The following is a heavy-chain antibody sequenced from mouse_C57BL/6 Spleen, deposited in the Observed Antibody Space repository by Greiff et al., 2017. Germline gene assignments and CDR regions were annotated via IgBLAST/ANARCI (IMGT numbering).Heavy chain of an antibody. CDR1: GFTFSDYG. CDR3: ARGNYSNYGYAMDY. D-gene: IGHD2-5*01. Sequence: VQLKESGGGLVKPGGSLKLSCAASGFTFSDYGMHWVRQAPEKGLEWVAYISSGSSTIYYADTVKGRFTIARDNAKNTLFLQMNSLRSEDTAMYYCARGNYSNYGYAMDYWCQGTSVTVSS. J-gene: IGHJ4*01. V-gene: IGHV5-17*01. CDR2: ISSGSSTI.